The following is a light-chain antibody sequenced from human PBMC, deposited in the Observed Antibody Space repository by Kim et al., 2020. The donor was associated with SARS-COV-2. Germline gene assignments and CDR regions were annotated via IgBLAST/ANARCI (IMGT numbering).Light chain of an antibody. J-gene: IGKJ1*01. CDR1: QSVLYSSNNKSY. CDR2: WAS. V-gene: IGKV4-1*01. Sequence: DIVMTQSPDSLAVSLGERATINCKSSQSVLYSSNNKSYLAWYQQKPGQPPKLLIYWASTRESGVPDRFSGSGSGTDFTLTISSLQAEDVAVYYCQQYYSTPLFGQGTKVDIK. CDR3: QQYYSTPL.